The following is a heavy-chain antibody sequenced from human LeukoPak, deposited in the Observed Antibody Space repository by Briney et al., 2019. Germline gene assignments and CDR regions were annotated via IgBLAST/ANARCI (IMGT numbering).Heavy chain of an antibody. J-gene: IGHJ5*02. CDR1: GFTFGDYA. V-gene: IGHV3-49*04. CDR2: IRSKAYGGTT. D-gene: IGHD3-22*01. Sequence: GGSLRLSCTASGFTFGDYAMNWVRQAPGKGLKWVGFIRSKAYGGTTEYAASVKGRFTISRDDSKSIAYLQMNSLKTEDTAVYYCTRLTMTVGGWFDPWGQGTLVTVSS. CDR3: TRLTMTVGGWFDP.